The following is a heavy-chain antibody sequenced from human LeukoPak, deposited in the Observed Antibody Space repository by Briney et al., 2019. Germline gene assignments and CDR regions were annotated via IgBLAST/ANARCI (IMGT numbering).Heavy chain of an antibody. J-gene: IGHJ3*02. Sequence: SETLSLTCTVSGGSVSSTSYYWGWIRQPPGEGLEWIGSIYYSGSTYYNPSLKSRVTISVDTSKNQFSLKLSSVTAADTAVYYCGRGRGLIIVVRGVPRLVVFDIWG. CDR1: GGSVSSTSYY. CDR2: IYYSGST. CDR3: GRGRGLIIVVRGVPRLVVFDI. D-gene: IGHD3-10*01. V-gene: IGHV4-39*07.